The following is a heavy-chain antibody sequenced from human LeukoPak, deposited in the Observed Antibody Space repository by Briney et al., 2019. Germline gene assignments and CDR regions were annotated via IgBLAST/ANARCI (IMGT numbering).Heavy chain of an antibody. CDR3: ATYRQVLLPFES. J-gene: IGHJ4*02. CDR1: GFTFSSYA. D-gene: IGHD2-8*02. V-gene: IGHV3-23*01. CDR2: ISGSGDST. Sequence: GGSLRLSCAASGFTFSSYAMSWVRQAPGKGLEWVSAISGSGDSTYYADSVKGRFTISRDNSKNTLYLQMNSLRAEDTAIYYCATYRQVLLPFESWGQGTLVTVSS.